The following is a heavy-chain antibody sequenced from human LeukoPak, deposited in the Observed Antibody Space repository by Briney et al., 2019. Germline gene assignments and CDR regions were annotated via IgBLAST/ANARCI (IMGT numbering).Heavy chain of an antibody. Sequence: PGGSLRLSCAASGFTFDDYTMHWVRQAPGKGLEWVSLISWDGGSTYYADSVKGRFTISRDNSKNSLYLQMNSLRTEDTALYYCAKDIEGDDYGGNSGLSWGQGTLVTVSS. J-gene: IGHJ4*02. CDR1: GFTFDDYT. CDR3: AKDIEGDDYGGNSGLS. CDR2: ISWDGGST. D-gene: IGHD4-23*01. V-gene: IGHV3-43*01.